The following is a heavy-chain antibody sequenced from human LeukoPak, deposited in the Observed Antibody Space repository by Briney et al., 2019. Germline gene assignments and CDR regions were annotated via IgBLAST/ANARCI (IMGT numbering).Heavy chain of an antibody. CDR2: ISSSGSYI. D-gene: IGHD2/OR15-2a*01. J-gene: IGHJ3*01. Sequence: GGSLRLSCAASGFTFSSNYMSWVRQAPGKGLEWVSSISSSGSYIYYADSVKGRFTISRDNAKNSLYLQMNSLRAEDTAVYYCARDRRIIAYDAFDLWGQGTMVTVSS. V-gene: IGHV3-21*01. CDR3: ARDRRIIAYDAFDL. CDR1: GFTFSSNY.